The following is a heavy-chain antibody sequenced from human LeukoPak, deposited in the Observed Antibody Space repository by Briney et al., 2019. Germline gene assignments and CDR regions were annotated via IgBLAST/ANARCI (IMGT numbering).Heavy chain of an antibody. CDR2: IYSGGRT. V-gene: IGHV3-53*01. CDR1: GFNVSKNF. CDR3: AKSLTGYRLFDS. Sequence: PGQSLRLSCAASGFNVSKNFMAWFRQAPGKGPEWLSVIYSGGRTYYAESLLGRFSTSRDTSQNTLYLQMSSLRTEDTAVYYCAKSLTGYRLFDSWGQGTLVTVSS. D-gene: IGHD7-27*01. J-gene: IGHJ4*02.